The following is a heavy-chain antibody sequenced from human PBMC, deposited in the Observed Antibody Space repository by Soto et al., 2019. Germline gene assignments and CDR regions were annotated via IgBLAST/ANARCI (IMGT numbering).Heavy chain of an antibody. D-gene: IGHD6-19*01. V-gene: IGHV3-30-3*01. CDR2: ISYDGSNK. CDR1: GFTFSSYA. Sequence: QVQLVESEGGVVQPGRSLRLSCAASGFTFSSYAMHWVRQAPGKGLEWVAVISYDGSNKYYADSVKGRFTISRDNSKNTLYLQMNSLRAEDTAVYYCARPQWPILTNDAFDIWGQGTMVTVSS. CDR3: ARPQWPILTNDAFDI. J-gene: IGHJ3*02.